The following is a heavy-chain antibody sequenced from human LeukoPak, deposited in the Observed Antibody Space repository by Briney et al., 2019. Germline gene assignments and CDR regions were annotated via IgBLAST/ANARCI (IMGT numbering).Heavy chain of an antibody. CDR1: GFTFDDYA. J-gene: IGHJ4*02. Sequence: GGSLRLSCAASGFTFDDYAMHWVRQAPGKGLEWVSLISGGGGSTYYADSVKGRFTISRDNSKNSLYLQMNSLRTEDTALYYCAKDYAGSYYDYVWGSYRDNYFDYWGQGTLVTVPS. D-gene: IGHD3-16*02. CDR2: ISGGGGST. CDR3: AKDYAGSYYDYVWGSYRDNYFDY. V-gene: IGHV3-43*02.